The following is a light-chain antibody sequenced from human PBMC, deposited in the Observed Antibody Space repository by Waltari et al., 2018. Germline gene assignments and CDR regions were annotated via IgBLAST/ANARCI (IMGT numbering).Light chain of an antibody. CDR3: NSFTSSNTWV. V-gene: IGLV2-18*02. J-gene: IGLJ3*02. Sequence: QSALTQPPSVSGSPGQSVTISCTGTSSDIGSYKTVSWYQQSPGTAPKLMIYEVTNRPSGVPGRVSGSKSANTASLTISGLQVEDEADYYCNSFTSSNTWVFGGGTRLTVL. CDR2: EVT. CDR1: SSDIGSYKT.